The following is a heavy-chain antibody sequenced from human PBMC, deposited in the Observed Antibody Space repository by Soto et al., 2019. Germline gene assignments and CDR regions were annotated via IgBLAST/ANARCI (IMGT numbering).Heavy chain of an antibody. CDR3: ARFPGIAAAGNYYYYYGMDV. Sequence: SVKVSCKASGGTFSSYAISWVRQAPGQGLEWMGGIIPIFGTANYAQKFQGRVTITADESTSTAYMELSSLRSEDTAVYYCARFPGIAAAGNYYYYYGMDVWGQGTTVTVSS. J-gene: IGHJ6*02. V-gene: IGHV1-69*13. CDR2: IIPIFGTA. CDR1: GGTFSSYA. D-gene: IGHD6-13*01.